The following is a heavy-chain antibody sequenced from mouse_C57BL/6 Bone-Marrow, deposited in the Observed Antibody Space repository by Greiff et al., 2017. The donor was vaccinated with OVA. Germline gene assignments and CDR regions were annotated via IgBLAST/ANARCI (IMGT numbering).Heavy chain of an antibody. V-gene: IGHV2-9-1*01. CDR3: AMSFITTVKGYYFDY. CDR2: IWTGGGT. J-gene: IGHJ2*01. CDR1: GFSLTSYA. Sequence: VQLQQSGPGLVAPSQSLSITCTVSGFSLTSYAISWVRQPPGKGLEWLGVIWTGGGTNYNSALKSRLSISKDNSKSQVFLKMNSLQTDDTARYYCAMSFITTVKGYYFDYWGQGTTLTVSS. D-gene: IGHD1-1*01.